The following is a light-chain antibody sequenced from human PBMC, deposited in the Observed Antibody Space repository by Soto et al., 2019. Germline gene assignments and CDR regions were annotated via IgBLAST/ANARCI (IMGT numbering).Light chain of an antibody. V-gene: IGKV1-5*03. Sequence: DIQMTQSPSTLSASVGDRVTITCRASQSISSWLAWYQQKPGKAPKLLIYKASSLESGVPSRFSGSGSGTEFALTISSLQPHDFATYYCQQYNSYSRYTFGQGTKLEIK. CDR1: QSISSW. CDR2: KAS. J-gene: IGKJ2*01. CDR3: QQYNSYSRYT.